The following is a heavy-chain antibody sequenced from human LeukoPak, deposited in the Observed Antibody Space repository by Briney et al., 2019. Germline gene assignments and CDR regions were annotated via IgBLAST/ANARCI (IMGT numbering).Heavy chain of an antibody. CDR2: ISAYNGNT. D-gene: IGHD1-26*01. CDR3: ARLPYSGSYWGGHY. J-gene: IGHJ4*02. Sequence: VASVKVSCKASGYTFTSYGISWVGQAPGQGLEWMGWISAYNGNTNYAQKLQGRVTMTTDTSTSTAYMELRSLRSDDTAVYYCARLPYSGSYWGGHYWGQGTLVTVSS. CDR1: GYTFTSYG. V-gene: IGHV1-18*01.